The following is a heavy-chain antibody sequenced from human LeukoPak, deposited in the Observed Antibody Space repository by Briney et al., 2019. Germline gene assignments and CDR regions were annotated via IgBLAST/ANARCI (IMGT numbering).Heavy chain of an antibody. J-gene: IGHJ6*02. V-gene: IGHV4-39*01. CDR1: GGSISRNNYY. CDR2: IYDSGST. CDR3: ARSYDFWSGLYYYGMDV. D-gene: IGHD3-3*01. Sequence: RPPETLSLTCTVSGGSISRNNYYWGWVRQPPGKGLEWIGSIYDSGSTYYNPSLRSRVTISVDTSKNQFSLKLSSATAADTAVYYCARSYDFWSGLYYYGMDVWGQGTTVTVSS.